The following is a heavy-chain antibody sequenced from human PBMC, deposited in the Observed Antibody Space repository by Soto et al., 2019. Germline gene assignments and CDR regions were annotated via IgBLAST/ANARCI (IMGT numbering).Heavy chain of an antibody. V-gene: IGHV1-69*04. CDR1: GGTFSSYT. J-gene: IGHJ6*02. CDR3: ARDPSYYGMDV. Sequence: ASVKVSCKASGGTFSSYTISWVRQAPGQGLEWMGRIIPILGMANYAQKFQGRVTITADKSTSTAYMELSSLRSEDTAVYYCARDPSYYGMDVWGQGTTVTVSS. CDR2: IIPILGMA.